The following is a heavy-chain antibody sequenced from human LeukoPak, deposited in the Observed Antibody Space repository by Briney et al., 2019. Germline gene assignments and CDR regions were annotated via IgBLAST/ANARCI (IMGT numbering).Heavy chain of an antibody. J-gene: IGHJ4*02. CDR2: IYHSEST. Sequence: SETLSLTCIVSAYSISSGYYWGWIRQPPGQGLEWIGSIYHSESTYYNPSLKSRVTISIDTSKNQFSLKLSSVTAADTAVYYCARGRRIVLMVYAMVPLFDYWGQGTLVTVSS. V-gene: IGHV4-38-2*02. CDR3: ARGRRIVLMVYAMVPLFDY. D-gene: IGHD2-8*01. CDR1: AYSISSGYY.